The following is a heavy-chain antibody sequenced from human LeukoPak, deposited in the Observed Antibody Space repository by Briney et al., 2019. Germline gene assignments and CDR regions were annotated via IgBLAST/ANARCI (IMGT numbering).Heavy chain of an antibody. J-gene: IGHJ4*02. CDR3: ARDSRPYYSGSRSGPLDY. CDR1: GFTFSSYA. D-gene: IGHD1-26*01. Sequence: GGSLRLSCAASGFTFSSYAMHWVRQAPGKGLEWVAVISYDGSNKYYADSVKGRFTISRDNSKNTLYLQMNSLRAEDTAVYCCARDSRPYYSGSRSGPLDYWGQGTLVTVSS. V-gene: IGHV3-30-3*01. CDR2: ISYDGSNK.